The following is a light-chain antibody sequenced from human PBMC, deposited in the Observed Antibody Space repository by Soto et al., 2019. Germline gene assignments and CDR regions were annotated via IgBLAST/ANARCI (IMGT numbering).Light chain of an antibody. V-gene: IGLV2-23*01. CDR1: SSDVGSYNL. CDR2: EGS. J-gene: IGLJ2*01. CDR3: CSYAGSSTLV. Sequence: QSARTQPASVSGSPGQWITISCTGTSSDVGSYNLVSWYRQHPGKAPKLMIYEGSKRPSGVSNRFSGSKSGNTASLTISGLQAEDEADYYCCSYAGSSTLVFGGGTKVTVL.